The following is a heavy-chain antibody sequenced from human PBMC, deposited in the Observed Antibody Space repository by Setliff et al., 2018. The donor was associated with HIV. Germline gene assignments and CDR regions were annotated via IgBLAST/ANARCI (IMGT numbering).Heavy chain of an antibody. Sequence: SETLSLTCTVSGGSISSRGYYWIWIRQHPGKGLEWIGYIYYSGSTYYNPSLKSRVTISVDTSMNQFSLKVSSMAAADTAMYYCARSGDFYGSGSFRTLDYWGQGTLVTVSS. CDR3: ARSGDFYGSGSFRTLDY. J-gene: IGHJ4*02. CDR2: IYYSGST. D-gene: IGHD3-10*01. V-gene: IGHV4-31*03. CDR1: GGSISSRGYY.